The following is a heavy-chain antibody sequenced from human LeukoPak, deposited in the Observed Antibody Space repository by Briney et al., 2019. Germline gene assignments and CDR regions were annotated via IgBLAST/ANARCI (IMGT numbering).Heavy chain of an antibody. D-gene: IGHD4-23*01. J-gene: IGHJ4*02. CDR3: AKDQTTVVTGLDY. CDR1: GFTFSSYG. V-gene: IGHV3-30*18. Sequence: GGSLRLSCAASGFTFSSYGMHWVRQAPGKGLEWVAVISYDGSNKYYADSVKGRFTISRDNSKNTLYLQMNSLRAEDTAEYYCAKDQTTVVTGLDYWGQGTLVTVSS. CDR2: ISYDGSNK.